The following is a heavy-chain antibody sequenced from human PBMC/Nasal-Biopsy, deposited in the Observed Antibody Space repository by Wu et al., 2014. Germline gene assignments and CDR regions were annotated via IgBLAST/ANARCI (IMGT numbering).Heavy chain of an antibody. CDR1: GDSVSTSTAG. CDR3: ARVYGLNLNNNYYYGMDV. J-gene: IGHJ6*02. Sequence: AISGDSVSTSTAGWNWVRHSPSRGLEWLGRTFYRSKWFTDYAVSVESRITINADTSSNQFTLQLNSVIPEDTAVYYCARVYGLNLNNNYYYGMDVWGQGTTVTVSS. D-gene: IGHD3-10*01. V-gene: IGHV6-1*01. CDR2: TFYRSKWFT.